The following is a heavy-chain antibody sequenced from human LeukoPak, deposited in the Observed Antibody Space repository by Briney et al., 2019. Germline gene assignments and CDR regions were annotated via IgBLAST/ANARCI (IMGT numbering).Heavy chain of an antibody. CDR2: ISYSGST. J-gene: IGHJ4*02. CDR3: ARHGLGMGGFDY. Sequence: SETLSLTCTVSGGSISSFYWSWIRQPPGKGLEWIGYISYSGSTNYNPSLKSRVAISVDTSKNQFSLRLSSVTAADTAVYYCARHGLGMGGFDYWGQGTLVTVSS. CDR1: GGSISSFY. D-gene: IGHD3/OR15-3a*01. V-gene: IGHV4-59*01.